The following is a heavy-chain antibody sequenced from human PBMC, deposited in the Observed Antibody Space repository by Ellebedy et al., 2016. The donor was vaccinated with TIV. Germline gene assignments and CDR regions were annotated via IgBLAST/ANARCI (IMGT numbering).Heavy chain of an antibody. V-gene: IGHV3-33*08. CDR1: GFRFSNYA. CDR3: ARESCNNITCYFDY. CDR2: VWYDGSDK. Sequence: GESLKISCAASGFRFSNYAMHWVRQAPGKGLEWVAVVWYDGSDKYYADSVKGRFTISRDNSKNTLFLQMNSLRAEDTAVYYCARESCNNITCYFDYWGLGTLVTVSS. D-gene: IGHD2/OR15-2a*01. J-gene: IGHJ4*02.